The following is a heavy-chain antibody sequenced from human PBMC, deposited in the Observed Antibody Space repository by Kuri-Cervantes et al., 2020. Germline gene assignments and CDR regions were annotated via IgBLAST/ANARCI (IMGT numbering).Heavy chain of an antibody. Sequence: GGSLRLSCAASGFTFSSYAMHWVRQAPGKGLEYVSAISRNGGNTYYANSVKGRFTISRDNSKNTLYLQMGSLRAEDMAVYYCAREVGAGGCGAFDIWGQGTMVTVSS. J-gene: IGHJ3*02. CDR3: AREVGAGGCGAFDI. CDR1: GFTFSSYA. D-gene: IGHD1-26*01. CDR2: ISRNGGNT. V-gene: IGHV3-64*01.